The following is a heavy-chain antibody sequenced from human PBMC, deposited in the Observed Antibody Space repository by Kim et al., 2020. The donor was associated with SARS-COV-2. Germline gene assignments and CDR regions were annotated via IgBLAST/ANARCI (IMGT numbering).Heavy chain of an antibody. J-gene: IGHJ4*02. CDR1: GFTFDDYA. CDR3: ARGVVIIAYFDY. D-gene: IGHD3-3*01. CDR2: ISWNSGSI. Sequence: GGSLRLSCAASGFTFDDYAMHWVRQAPGKGLEWVSGISWNSGSIGYADSVKGRFTISRDNAKNSLYLQMNSLRAEDTALYYCARGVVIIAYFDYWGQGTLVTVSS. V-gene: IGHV3-9*01.